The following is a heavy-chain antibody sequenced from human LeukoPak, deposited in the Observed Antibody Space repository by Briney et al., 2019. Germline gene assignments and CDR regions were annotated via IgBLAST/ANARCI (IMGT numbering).Heavy chain of an antibody. CDR2: ISGSGGGT. Sequence: PGGSLRLSCAASGFTFSSYAMSWVRQAPGKGLEWVSAISGSGGGTYYADSVKGRFTISRDNAKNTLYLQMNSLRAEDTAVHYCARHTGRWLYCGGDCYFWGGADYYYYYMDVWGKGTTVTVSS. CDR1: GFTFSSYA. CDR3: ARHTGRWLYCGGDCYFWGGADYYYYYMDV. J-gene: IGHJ6*03. D-gene: IGHD2-21*02. V-gene: IGHV3-23*01.